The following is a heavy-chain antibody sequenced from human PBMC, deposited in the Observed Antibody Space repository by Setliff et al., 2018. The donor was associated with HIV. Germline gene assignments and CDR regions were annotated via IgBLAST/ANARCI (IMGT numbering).Heavy chain of an antibody. D-gene: IGHD3-22*01. CDR1: GGSISSGDYS. CDR2: TYYSGST. V-gene: IGHV4-31*03. J-gene: IGHJ4*02. Sequence: PSETLSLTCTVSGGSISSGDYSWTWIRQHPGKGLEWIGDTYYSGSTYYNPSLKSRVTMSVDTSKNQFSLRLSSVTAADTAVYYCARVEYYYDSSGYYYDYWGQGTLVTVS. CDR3: ARVEYYYDSSGYYYDY.